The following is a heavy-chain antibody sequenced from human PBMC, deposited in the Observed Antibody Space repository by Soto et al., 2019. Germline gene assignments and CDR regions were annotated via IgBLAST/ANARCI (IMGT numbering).Heavy chain of an antibody. V-gene: IGHV4-31*03. Sequence: PXESLSLPCTVSCGSISSGCYYWSWIRQHPGKGLEWIGYIYYSGSTYYNPSLKSRVTISVDTSKNQFSLKLSSVTAADTAVYYCARGDRSNHNWFDTWGQGTLVTVSS. CDR2: IYYSGST. J-gene: IGHJ5*02. CDR1: CGSISSGCYY. CDR3: ARGDRSNHNWFDT. D-gene: IGHD3-22*01.